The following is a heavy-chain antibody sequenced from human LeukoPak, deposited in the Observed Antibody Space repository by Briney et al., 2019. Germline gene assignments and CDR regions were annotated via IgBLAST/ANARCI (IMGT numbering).Heavy chain of an antibody. D-gene: IGHD3-3*01. CDR3: ARKGLRPLEWLSEYFFDY. CDR1: GYSISSGYY. J-gene: IGHJ4*02. Sequence: PSGTLSLTCAVSGYSISSGYYWGWIRQPPGKGLEWIGEINHSGSTNYNPSLKSRVTISVDTSKNQFSLKLSSVTAADTGVYFCARKGLRPLEWLSEYFFDYWGQGTLVSVAS. CDR2: INHSGST. V-gene: IGHV4-38-2*01.